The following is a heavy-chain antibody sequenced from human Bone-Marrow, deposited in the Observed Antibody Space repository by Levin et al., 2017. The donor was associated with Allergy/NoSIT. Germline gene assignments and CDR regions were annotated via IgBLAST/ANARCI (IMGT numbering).Heavy chain of an antibody. Sequence: GGSLRLSCAASGFTFSSYGMHWVRQAPGKGLEWVAVISYDGSNKYYADSVKGRFTISRDNSKNTLYLQMNSLRAEDTAVYYCAKDQGSGWYGLFDYWGQGTLVTVSS. D-gene: IGHD6-19*01. CDR3: AKDQGSGWYGLFDY. J-gene: IGHJ4*02. V-gene: IGHV3-30*18. CDR1: GFTFSSYG. CDR2: ISYDGSNK.